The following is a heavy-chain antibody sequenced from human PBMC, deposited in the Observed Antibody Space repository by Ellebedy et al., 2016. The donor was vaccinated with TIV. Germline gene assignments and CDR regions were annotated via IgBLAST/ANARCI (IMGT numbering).Heavy chain of an antibody. CDR1: GYSFTSHW. J-gene: IGHJ4*02. CDR3: ARQDYGVPFDY. CDR2: IYPGDSDT. V-gene: IGHV5-51*01. Sequence: GESLKISCKGSGYSFTSHWIAWVRQMPGKGLERMGIIYPGDSDTRYSPSFQGQVSISADKSISTAYLQWSSLKASDTAMYYCARQDYGVPFDYWGQGTLVTVSS. D-gene: IGHD4-17*01.